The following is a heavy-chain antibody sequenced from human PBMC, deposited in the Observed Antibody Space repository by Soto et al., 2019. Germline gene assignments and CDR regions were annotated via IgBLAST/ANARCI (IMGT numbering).Heavy chain of an antibody. J-gene: IGHJ6*02. Sequence: AEGSLRLSCAASGFSLDEYGMSWVRQAPGKGLEWVSGMHRNGGSTGYADTVKGRFTMSRDDAKNSLYLQMNSLRDEDTAVYYCARDGYCVSTTCYFLPDVWGQGTTVTVSS. CDR2: MHRNGGST. CDR1: GFSLDEYG. CDR3: ARDGYCVSTTCYFLPDV. D-gene: IGHD2-2*03. V-gene: IGHV3-20*04.